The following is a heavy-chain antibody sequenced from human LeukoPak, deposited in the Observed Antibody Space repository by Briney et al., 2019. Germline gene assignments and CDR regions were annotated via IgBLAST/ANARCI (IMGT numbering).Heavy chain of an antibody. Sequence: PGGSLRLSCVASGFTFSGYWMHWVRQPPGQGLVWVSRIKSDGSMTNYADSVKGRFTISRDNAKNTLYLQMNSLRAENTAVYYCASQVVGAAFDPWGQGTLVTVSS. CDR3: ASQVVGAAFDP. CDR1: GFTFSGYW. J-gene: IGHJ5*02. D-gene: IGHD2-15*01. CDR2: IKSDGSMT. V-gene: IGHV3-74*01.